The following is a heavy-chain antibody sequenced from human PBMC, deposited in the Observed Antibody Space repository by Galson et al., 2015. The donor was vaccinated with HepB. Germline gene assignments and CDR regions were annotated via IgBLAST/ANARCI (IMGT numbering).Heavy chain of an antibody. CDR2: IIPIFGTA. V-gene: IGHV1-69*13. J-gene: IGHJ4*02. CDR3: ASSRVGRYCSSTSCLDY. Sequence: SVKVSCKASGGTFSSYAISWVRQAPGQGLEWMGGIIPIFGTANYAQKFQGRVTITADESTSTAYMELSSLRSEDTAVYYCASSRVGRYCSSTSCLDYWGQGTLVTVSS. D-gene: IGHD2-2*01. CDR1: GGTFSSYA.